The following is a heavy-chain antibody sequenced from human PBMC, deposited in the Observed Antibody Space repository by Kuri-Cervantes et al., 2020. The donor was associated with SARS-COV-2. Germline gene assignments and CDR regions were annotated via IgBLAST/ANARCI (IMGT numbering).Heavy chain of an antibody. CDR3: AREGMGGGSAFDI. CDR2: IYHSGST. D-gene: IGHD3-16*01. Sequence: SETLSPTCAVYGGSISSGGYAWRGIRQPPGKGLEWIGYIYHSGSTYYNPTLKNRFTISVDRSKNLLSLKLSSVTAADRAVYYCAREGMGGGSAFDIWGQGTMVTVSS. CDR1: GGSISSGGYA. J-gene: IGHJ3*02. V-gene: IGHV4-30-2*01.